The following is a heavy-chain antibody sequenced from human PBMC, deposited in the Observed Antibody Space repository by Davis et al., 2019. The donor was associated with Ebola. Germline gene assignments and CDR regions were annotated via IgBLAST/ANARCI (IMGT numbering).Heavy chain of an antibody. CDR2: INHSGST. J-gene: IGHJ4*02. V-gene: IGHV4-34*01. Sequence: MPSETPSLTCAVYGGSFSGYYWSWIRQPPGKGLEWIGEINHSGSTNYNPSLKSRVTMSVDTSKNQFSLKLSSVTAADTAVYYCARGRNIVVVTAILNYWGQGTLVTVSS. CDR1: GGSFSGYY. CDR3: ARGRNIVVVTAILNY. D-gene: IGHD2-21*02.